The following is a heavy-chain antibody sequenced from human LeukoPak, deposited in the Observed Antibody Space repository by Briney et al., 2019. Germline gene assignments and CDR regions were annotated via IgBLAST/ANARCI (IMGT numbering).Heavy chain of an antibody. V-gene: IGHV4-61*02. J-gene: IGHJ6*03. D-gene: IGHD1-26*01. CDR1: GGSIISSSYH. Sequence: SETLSLTCTVSGGSIISSSYHWTWIRQPAGKGLEWIGRIYTRGNSNYNPALRSRVTISVDTSKNLFSLKLDSVTAADTAVYYCARDWGGSRRDYYMDVWGKGTTVTVSS. CDR3: ARDWGGSRRDYYMDV. CDR2: IYTRGNS.